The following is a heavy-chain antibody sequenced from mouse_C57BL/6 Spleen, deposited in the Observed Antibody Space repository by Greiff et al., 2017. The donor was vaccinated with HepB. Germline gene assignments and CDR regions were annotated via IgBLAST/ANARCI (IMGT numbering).Heavy chain of an antibody. J-gene: IGHJ1*03. CDR3: ARGTIRYFDV. CDR2: IDPSDSYT. CDR1: GYTFTSYW. Sequence: VQLQQPGAELVKPGASVKLSCKASGYTFTSYWMQWVKQRPGQGLEWIGEIDPSDSYTNYNQKFKGKATFTVDTSSSTAYMQLSSLTSEDSAVYYCARGTIRYFDVWGTGTTVTVSS. D-gene: IGHD1-1*02. V-gene: IGHV1-50*01.